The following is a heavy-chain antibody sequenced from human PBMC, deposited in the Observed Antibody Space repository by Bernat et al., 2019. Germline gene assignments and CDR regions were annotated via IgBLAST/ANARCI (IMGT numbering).Heavy chain of an antibody. CDR3: ARHAGIALAYHLDN. CDR1: GDSISSGVYY. CDR2: IHSTRRS. V-gene: IGHV4-39*01. J-gene: IGHJ4*02. Sequence: QLQLQESGPGLVEPSETLSLTCTLSGDSISSGVYYWGWIRQPPGKGLEWIGSIHSTRRSYYNPSLKSRVTISADTSKNQFSLHVNSVTATDTAMYYCARHAGIALAYHLDNWGQGTLVTVSS. D-gene: IGHD6-13*01.